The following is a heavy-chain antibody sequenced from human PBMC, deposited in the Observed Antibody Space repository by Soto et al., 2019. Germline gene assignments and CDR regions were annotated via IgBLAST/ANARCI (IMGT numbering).Heavy chain of an antibody. Sequence: SETLSLTCTGSGGSISSNYWTWIRQPPGTGLGWIGYVYNSGSTNYNPSLKSRVAISEDTSKSQFSLKVNSMTAADTAVYYCARYRREAVAGYTLDNWGQGMVDTVSS. CDR1: GGSISSNY. V-gene: IGHV4-59*01. J-gene: IGHJ4*02. D-gene: IGHD6-13*01. CDR2: VYNSGST. CDR3: ARYRREAVAGYTLDN.